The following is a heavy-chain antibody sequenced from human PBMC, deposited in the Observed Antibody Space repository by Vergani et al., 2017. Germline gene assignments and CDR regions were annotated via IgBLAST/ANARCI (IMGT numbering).Heavy chain of an antibody. CDR1: GYTFTGYY. CDR2: FNPNSGGT. Sequence: QVQLVQSGAEVKKPGASVKVSCKASGYTFTGYYMHWVRQAPGQGLEWMGWFNPNSGGTNYAQKFQGRVTMTRDTSISTAYMELSRLRSDDTAVYYCARGYDFWSGYYKYYYYGMDVWGQGTTVTVSS. V-gene: IGHV1-2*02. J-gene: IGHJ6*02. CDR3: ARGYDFWSGYYKYYYYGMDV. D-gene: IGHD3-3*01.